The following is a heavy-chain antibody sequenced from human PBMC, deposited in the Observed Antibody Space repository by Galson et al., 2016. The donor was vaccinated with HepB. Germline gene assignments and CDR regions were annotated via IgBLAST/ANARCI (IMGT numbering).Heavy chain of an antibody. CDR3: TRGGADGKAFDL. CDR1: GFTFDDYA. V-gene: IGHV3-49*03. Sequence: SLRLSCAASGFTFDDYAMTWFRQAPGQGLEWVGMIRSKAYGGTAEYAAFVKGKFSISRDDSKSIAYLQMNSLKTEDTAVYYCTRGGADGKAFDLWGQGTMVSVSS. CDR2: IRSKAYGGTA. J-gene: IGHJ3*01. D-gene: IGHD4-23*01.